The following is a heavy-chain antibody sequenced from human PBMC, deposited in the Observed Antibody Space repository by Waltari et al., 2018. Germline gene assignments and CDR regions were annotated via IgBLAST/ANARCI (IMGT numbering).Heavy chain of an antibody. CDR2: INDGNGNT. V-gene: IGHV1-3*01. CDR3: ARSRENDYYDSSGYSH. Sequence: QVQLVQSGAEVKKPGASVKVSCKASGYTFTSYAMHWVRQAPGQRLEWMGWINDGNGNTKDSQKFQGRVTITRDTSASTAYMELSSLRSEDTAVYYCARSRENDYYDSSGYSHWGQGTLVTVSS. CDR1: GYTFTSYA. D-gene: IGHD3-22*01. J-gene: IGHJ4*02.